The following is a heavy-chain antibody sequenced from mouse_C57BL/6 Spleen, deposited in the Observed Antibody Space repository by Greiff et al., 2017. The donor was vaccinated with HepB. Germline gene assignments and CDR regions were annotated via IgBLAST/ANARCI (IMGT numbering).Heavy chain of an antibody. CDR1: GYTFTDYE. CDR3: TRSGGYSLFAY. Sequence: VQLQQSGAELVRPGASVTLSCKASGYTFTDYEMHWVKQTPVHGLEWIGAIDPETGGTAYNQKFKGKAILTADKSSSTAYMELRSLTSEDPAVYYCTRSGGYSLFAYWGQGTLVTVSA. V-gene: IGHV1-15*01. CDR2: IDPETGGT. D-gene: IGHD2-3*01. J-gene: IGHJ3*01.